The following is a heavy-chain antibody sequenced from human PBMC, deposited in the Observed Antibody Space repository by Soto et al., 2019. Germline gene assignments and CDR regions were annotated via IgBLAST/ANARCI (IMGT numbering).Heavy chain of an antibody. D-gene: IGHD6-6*01. Sequence: PGGSLRLSCAASGFAFSSYWLHWLRQAPGKGMAWVSRINSDGSSTSYADSVKCRFTISRDNAKNTLYLQLNSLRAEDTAVYYCARSGIAARGGDSWFNCWDQGTRIIVSS. CDR1: GFAFSSYW. J-gene: IGHJ5*01. CDR3: ARSGIAARGGDSWFNC. V-gene: IGHV3-74*01. CDR2: INSDGSST.